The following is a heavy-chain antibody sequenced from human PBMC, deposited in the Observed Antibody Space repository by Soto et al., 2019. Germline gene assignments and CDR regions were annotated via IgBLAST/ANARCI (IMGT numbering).Heavy chain of an antibody. V-gene: IGHV4-59*01. Sequence: PSETLSLTWSVSGRSMSSNYWSWIRQSPDKGLEWRGYVFYGGTDYNPSLGGRVSMSVETSKSQFSLKLTSVTVADTSVYYCASYRGALYFESWGPGILVTVSS. D-gene: IGHD3-16*01. J-gene: IGHJ4*02. CDR3: ASYRGALYFES. CDR2: VFYGGT. CDR1: GRSMSSNY.